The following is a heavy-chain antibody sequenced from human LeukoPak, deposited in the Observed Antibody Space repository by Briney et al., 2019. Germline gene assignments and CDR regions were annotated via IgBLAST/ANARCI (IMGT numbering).Heavy chain of an antibody. CDR3: AKEIYAPYYYDSSGHQAKYHYYGMDV. V-gene: IGHV3-30*18. J-gene: IGHJ6*02. CDR2: ISYDGSNK. Sequence: GGSLRLSCAASGFTFSSYGMHWVRQAPGKGLEWVAVISYDGSNKYYADSVKGRFTISRDNSKNTLYLQMNSLRAEDTAVYYCAKEIYAPYYYDSSGHQAKYHYYGMDVWGQGTTVTVSS. CDR1: GFTFSSYG. D-gene: IGHD3-22*01.